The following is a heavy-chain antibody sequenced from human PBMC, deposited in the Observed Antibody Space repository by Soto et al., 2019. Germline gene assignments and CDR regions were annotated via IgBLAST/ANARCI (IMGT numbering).Heavy chain of an antibody. J-gene: IGHJ6*02. CDR3: ARDGYYYYGMDV. CDR2: IYYSGST. Sequence: SETLSLTCTVSGGSISSGGYYWSWIRQHPGKGLEWIGYIYYSGSTYYNPSLKSRVTISVDTSKNQFSLKLSSVTAADTAVYYCARDGYYYYGMDVWGQGTTVTVSS. V-gene: IGHV4-31*03. CDR1: GGSISSGGYY.